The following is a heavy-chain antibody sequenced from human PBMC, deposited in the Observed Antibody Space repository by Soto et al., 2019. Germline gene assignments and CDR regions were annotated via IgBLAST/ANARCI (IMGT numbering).Heavy chain of an antibody. Sequence: GGSLRLSCAASGFTFSSYAMHWVRQAPGKGLEWVAVISYDGSNKYYAESVKGRFTISRDNSKNTLYLQMNSLRAEDSAVYYCARDRRGQQLIVGHDAFDIWGQGTMVTVSS. CDR2: ISYDGSNK. CDR3: ARDRRGQQLIVGHDAFDI. V-gene: IGHV3-30*04. D-gene: IGHD6-13*01. CDR1: GFTFSSYA. J-gene: IGHJ3*02.